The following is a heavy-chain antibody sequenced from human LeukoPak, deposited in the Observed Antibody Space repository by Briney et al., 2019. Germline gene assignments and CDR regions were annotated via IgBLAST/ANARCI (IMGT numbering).Heavy chain of an antibody. V-gene: IGHV1-2*02. Sequence: GASVKVSCKASGYTFTGYYMHWVRQAPGQGLEWMGWINPNSGVTNYAQKLQGRVTITRDTSIDTAYMQLSRLRSDDTAVYYRAKDRYGDYEAPFHYYMDAWGRGTTVTVSS. J-gene: IGHJ6*03. CDR2: INPNSGVT. CDR1: GYTFTGYY. CDR3: AKDRYGDYEAPFHYYMDA. D-gene: IGHD5-12*01.